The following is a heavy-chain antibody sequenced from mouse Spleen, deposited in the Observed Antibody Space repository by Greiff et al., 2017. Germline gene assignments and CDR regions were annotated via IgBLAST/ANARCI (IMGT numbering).Heavy chain of an antibody. J-gene: IGHJ4*01. CDR3: ARGAVVAPYAMDY. CDR1: GYTFTDYA. D-gene: IGHD1-1*01. V-gene: IGHV1S137*01. Sequence: QVQLKESGAELVRPGVSVKISCKGSGYTFTDYAMHWVKQSHAKSLEWIGVISTYYGDASYNQKFKGKATMTVDKSSSTAYMELARLTSEDSAIYYCARGAVVAPYAMDYWGQGTSVTVSS. CDR2: ISTYYGDA.